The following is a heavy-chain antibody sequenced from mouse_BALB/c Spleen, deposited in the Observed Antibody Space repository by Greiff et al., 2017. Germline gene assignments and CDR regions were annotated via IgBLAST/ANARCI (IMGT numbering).Heavy chain of an antibody. CDR2: ISYSGST. CDR1: GDSITSGY. D-gene: IGHD4-1*02. V-gene: IGHV3-8*02. CDR3: ARVQLGREGVFYFDY. J-gene: IGHJ2*01. Sequence: DVQLQESGPSLVKPSQTLSLTCSVTGDSITSGYWNWIRKFPGNKLEYMGYISYSGSTYYNPSLKSRISITRDTSKTQYYLQLNSVTTEDTATYYCARVQLGREGVFYFDYWGQGTTLTVSS.